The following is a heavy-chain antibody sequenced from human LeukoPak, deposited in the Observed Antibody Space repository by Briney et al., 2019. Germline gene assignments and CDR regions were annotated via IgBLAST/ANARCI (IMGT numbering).Heavy chain of an antibody. CDR2: IYYSGST. J-gene: IGHJ6*02. D-gene: IGHD3-10*01. V-gene: IGHV4-39*01. CDR1: GGSISSSSYY. Sequence: KPSETLSLTCTVSGGSISSSSYYWGWIRQPPGKGLEWIGSIYYSGSTYYNPSLKSRVTISVDTSKNQFSLKLSSVTAADTAVYYCARGGRFGITLYYYYYGMDVWGQGTTVTVSS. CDR3: ARGGRFGITLYYYYYGMDV.